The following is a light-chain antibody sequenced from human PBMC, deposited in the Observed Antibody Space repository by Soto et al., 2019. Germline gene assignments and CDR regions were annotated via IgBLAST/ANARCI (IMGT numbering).Light chain of an antibody. CDR2: LNSDGSH. J-gene: IGLJ2*01. CDR1: SGLSSYA. V-gene: IGLV4-69*01. Sequence: QSVLTQSPSASASLGASVKLTCTLNSGLSSYAIAWHQQQPEKGPRYLMKLNSDGSHSKGDGIPDRFSGSSSGAERYLTISSLQSEDEADYYCQTWDTGIRVVFGGGTKLTVL. CDR3: QTWDTGIRVV.